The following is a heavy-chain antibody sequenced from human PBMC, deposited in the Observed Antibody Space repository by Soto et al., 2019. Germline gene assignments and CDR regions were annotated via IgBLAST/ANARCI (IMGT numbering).Heavy chain of an antibody. V-gene: IGHV4-31*03. CDR1: GGSISSGGYY. Sequence: PSETLSLTCTVSGGSISSGGYYWSWIRQHPGKGLEWIGYIYYSGSTYYNPSLKSRVTISVDTSKNQFSLKLSSVTAADTAVYYCARAVVSYYDFWSGGFDYWGQGTQVTVSS. CDR3: ARAVVSYYDFWSGGFDY. J-gene: IGHJ4*02. CDR2: IYYSGST. D-gene: IGHD3-3*01.